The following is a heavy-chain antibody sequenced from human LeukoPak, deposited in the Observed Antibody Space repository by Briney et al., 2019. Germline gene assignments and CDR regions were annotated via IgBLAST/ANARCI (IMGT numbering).Heavy chain of an antibody. CDR2: IYSGGTT. CDR1: GFSVSDIY. V-gene: IGHV3-66*01. CDR3: AKGEYYYDSSGYYWEYFFDY. Sequence: GGSLRLSCAASGFSVSDIYMNWVRQAPGRGLEWVSVIYSGGTTFYADSVKGRFTISRDNSKNTLYLQVNSLRAEDTAVYYCAKGEYYYDSSGYYWEYFFDYWGQGTLVTVSS. D-gene: IGHD3-22*01. J-gene: IGHJ4*02.